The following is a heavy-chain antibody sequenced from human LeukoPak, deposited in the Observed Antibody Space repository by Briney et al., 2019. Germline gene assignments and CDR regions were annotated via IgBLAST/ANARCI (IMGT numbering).Heavy chain of an antibody. Sequence: GRSLRLSCAASGFPFSTYWMSWVRQAPGKGLEWVANIKQDGSEKYFVDSVKGRFTISRDNAKNSLFLQMNSLRAEDTAVYYCARDSGGSSGYYYLFDYWGRGILVTVSS. CDR2: IKQDGSEK. D-gene: IGHD3-22*01. V-gene: IGHV3-7*01. J-gene: IGHJ4*02. CDR1: GFPFSTYW. CDR3: ARDSGGSSGYYYLFDY.